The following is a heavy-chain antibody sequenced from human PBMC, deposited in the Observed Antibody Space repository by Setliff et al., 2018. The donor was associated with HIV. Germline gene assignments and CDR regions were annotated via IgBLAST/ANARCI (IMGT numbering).Heavy chain of an antibody. CDR2: ISAYNGNT. Sequence: VKVSCKASGYTFTSYGISWVRQAPGQGLEWMGWISAYNGNTNYAQKLQGRVTMTTDTSTSTAYMELRSLRSDDTAVYYCARNYYGSGSYSFFGSWGQGTLVTVSS. D-gene: IGHD3-10*01. CDR3: ARNYYGSGSYSFFGS. CDR1: GYTFTSYG. V-gene: IGHV1-18*01. J-gene: IGHJ4*02.